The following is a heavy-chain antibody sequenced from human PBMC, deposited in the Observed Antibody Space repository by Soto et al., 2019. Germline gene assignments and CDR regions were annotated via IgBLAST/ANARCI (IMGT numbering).Heavy chain of an antibody. J-gene: IGHJ4*02. CDR2: IYYSGST. Sequence: PSETLSLTCTVSGGSISSGDYYWSWIRQPPGKGLEWIGYIYYSGSTYYNPSLKSRVTISVDTLYLQMNSLRAEDTAVYYCVRDDIGVGLDHWGLGTPVTVSS. V-gene: IGHV4-30-4*01. CDR1: GGSISSGDYY. CDR3: VRDDIGVGLDH. D-gene: IGHD1-26*01.